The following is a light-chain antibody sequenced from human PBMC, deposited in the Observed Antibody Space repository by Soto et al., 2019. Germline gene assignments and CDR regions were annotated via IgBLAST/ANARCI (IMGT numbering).Light chain of an antibody. CDR2: EVS. CDR3: SSYTTSSTYV. CDR1: SNDVGGYYY. V-gene: IGLV2-14*01. J-gene: IGLJ1*01. Sequence: QSALTQPASVSGSPGQSITISCTGTSNDVGGYYYVSWYQQHLGKAPKLMIYEVSNRPSGISNRFSGSKSGNAASLTISGLQAEDEADYYCSSYTTSSTYVFGTGTKLTVL.